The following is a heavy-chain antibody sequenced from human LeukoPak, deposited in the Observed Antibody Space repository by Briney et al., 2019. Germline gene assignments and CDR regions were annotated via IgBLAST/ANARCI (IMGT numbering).Heavy chain of an antibody. CDR2: IHYTGGT. J-gene: IGHJ5*02. CDR3: ARGGYNFDP. D-gene: IGHD5-24*01. Sequence: SETLSLTCTVSGGSISSYYWSWIRQPPGRGLEWIGYIHYTGGTNYNPSLKSRVTISMDVSKNQLSLKVSSETAADTAVYYCARGGYNFDPWGQGILVTVSS. CDR1: GGSISSYY. V-gene: IGHV4-59*01.